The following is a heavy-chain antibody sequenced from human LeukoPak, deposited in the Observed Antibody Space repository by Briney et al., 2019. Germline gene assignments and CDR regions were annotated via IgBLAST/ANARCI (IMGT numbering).Heavy chain of an antibody. CDR1: GGSISSYY. J-gene: IGHJ6*03. V-gene: IGHV4-59*01. D-gene: IGHD3-10*01. CDR2: IYYSGST. CDR3: ARDGGYYYGSGSYFNDYYYMDV. Sequence: SETLSLTCTVSGGSISSYYWSWIRQPPGKGLEWIGYIYYSGSTNYNPSLKSRVTISVDTSKNQFSLKLSSVTAADTAVYYCARDGGYYYGSGSYFNDYYYMDVWGKGTTVTISS.